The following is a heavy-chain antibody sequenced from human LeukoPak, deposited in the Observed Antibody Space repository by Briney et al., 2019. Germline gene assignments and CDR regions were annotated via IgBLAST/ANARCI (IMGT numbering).Heavy chain of an antibody. V-gene: IGHV3-30*02. Sequence: PGGSLRLSCAASGFTFSNYGMHWVRQAPGKGLEWVAFIRYDGSNKYYADSVKGRFTISRDNSKNTLYLQMNSLRAEDTAVYYCATDREDRLVLGDAFDIWGQRTMVTVSS. J-gene: IGHJ3*02. D-gene: IGHD6-19*01. CDR2: IRYDGSNK. CDR3: ATDREDRLVLGDAFDI. CDR1: GFTFSNYG.